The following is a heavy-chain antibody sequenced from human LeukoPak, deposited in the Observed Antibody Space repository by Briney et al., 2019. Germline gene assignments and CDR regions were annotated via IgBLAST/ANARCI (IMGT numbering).Heavy chain of an antibody. Sequence: GGSLRLSCAASGFSFSSYGMHWVRQAPGKGLEWVAVIWYGGSNTYYVDSVKGRFTISRDNSKNTLYLQMNSLRAEDTAVYYCARAREDYFDSRRQGVNSHFDYWGQGTLVTVSS. CDR1: GFSFSSYG. D-gene: IGHD3-22*01. V-gene: IGHV3-33*08. J-gene: IGHJ4*02. CDR2: IWYGGSNT. CDR3: ARAREDYFDSRRQGVNSHFDY.